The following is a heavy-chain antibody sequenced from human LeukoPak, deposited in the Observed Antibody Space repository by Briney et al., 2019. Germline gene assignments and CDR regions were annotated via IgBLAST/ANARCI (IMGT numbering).Heavy chain of an antibody. J-gene: IGHJ4*02. V-gene: IGHV3-21*01. CDR2: ISSSSSYI. D-gene: IGHD5-18*01. CDR1: GFTFSSYS. Sequence: AGGSLRLSCAASGFTFSSYSMNWVRQAPGKGLEWVSSISSSSSYIYYADSVKGRFTISRDNAKNSLYLQMNSLRAEDTAVYYCARFYGDSYGRDLDYWGQGTLVTVSS. CDR3: ARFYGDSYGRDLDY.